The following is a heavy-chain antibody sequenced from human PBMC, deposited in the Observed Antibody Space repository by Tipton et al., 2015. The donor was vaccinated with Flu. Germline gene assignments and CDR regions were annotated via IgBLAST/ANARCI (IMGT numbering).Heavy chain of an antibody. CDR3: HTADDY. Sequence: TLSLTCTVSGGSISSYYWSWIRQPPGKGLEWIGYIDYSGSTNYNPSLKSRVTISVDTSKNQFSLKLSSVTAADTAVYYCHTADDYWGQGTLVTVSS. J-gene: IGHJ4*02. CDR2: IDYSGST. CDR1: GGSISSYY. V-gene: IGHV4-59*12. D-gene: IGHD5-18*01.